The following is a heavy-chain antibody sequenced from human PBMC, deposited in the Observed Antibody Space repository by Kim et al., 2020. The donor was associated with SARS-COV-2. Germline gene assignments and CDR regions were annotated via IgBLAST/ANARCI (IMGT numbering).Heavy chain of an antibody. CDR3: ARDYCSSTSCYESYYYYGMDV. CDR2: ISSSSSYI. Sequence: GGSLRLSCAASGFTFSSYSMNWVRQAPGKGLEWVSSISSSSSYIYYADSVKGRFTISRDNAKNSLYLQMNSLRAEDTAVYYCARDYCSSTSCYESYYYYGMDVWGQGTTVTVSS. V-gene: IGHV3-21*01. CDR1: GFTFSSYS. D-gene: IGHD2-2*01. J-gene: IGHJ6*02.